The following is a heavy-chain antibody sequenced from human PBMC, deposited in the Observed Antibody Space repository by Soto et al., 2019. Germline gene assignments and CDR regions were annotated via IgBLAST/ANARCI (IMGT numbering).Heavy chain of an antibody. D-gene: IGHD3-16*02. CDR1: GGSISSGGYY. CDR2: IYYSGST. J-gene: IGHJ6*02. V-gene: IGHV4-31*03. Sequence: SETLSLTCTVPGGSISSGGYYWSWIRQHPGKGLEWIGYIYYSGSTYYNPSLKSRVTISVDTSKNQFSLKLSPVTAADTAVYYCARVPTEISSYYYYGMDVWGQGTTVTVSS. CDR3: ARVPTEISSYYYYGMDV.